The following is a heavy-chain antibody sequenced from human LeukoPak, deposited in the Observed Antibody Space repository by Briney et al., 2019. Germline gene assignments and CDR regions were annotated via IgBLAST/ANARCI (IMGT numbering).Heavy chain of an antibody. V-gene: IGHV4-59*13. D-gene: IGHD2-21*01. J-gene: IGHJ5*02. CDR2: IHYSGRT. CDR1: GGSINGDY. Sequence: SETLSLTCSVSGGSINGDYWSWIRQTPGKGLEWIGYIHYSGRTSYNPSLKSRVAISVDTSKNQFSLRLASVTAADTAVYYCAKETVVVPADDWFGPWGPGTLVTVSS. CDR3: AKETVVVPADDWFGP.